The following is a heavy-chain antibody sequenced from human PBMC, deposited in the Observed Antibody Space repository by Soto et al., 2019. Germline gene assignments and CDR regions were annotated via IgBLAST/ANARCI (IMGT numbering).Heavy chain of an antibody. CDR2: ISSSSSYI. CDR3: ARDYYDFWSVYKAPGAFDI. J-gene: IGHJ3*02. Sequence: PGGSLRLSCAASGFTFSSYSMNWVRQAPGKGLEWVSSISSSSSYIYYADSVKGRFTISRDNAKNSLYLQMNSLRAEDTAVYYCARDYYDFWSVYKAPGAFDIWGQGTMVTVSS. D-gene: IGHD3-3*01. CDR1: GFTFSSYS. V-gene: IGHV3-21*01.